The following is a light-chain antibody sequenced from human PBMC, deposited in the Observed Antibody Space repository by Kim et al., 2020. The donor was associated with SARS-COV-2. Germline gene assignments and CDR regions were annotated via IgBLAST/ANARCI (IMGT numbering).Light chain of an antibody. Sequence: QNAKSNCTGNPDNVGKQGAAWLQQNRGHPPKLLSYRNNNRPSGIAERLSASGAGNTASLTITGLQPGDEADYYCSAWDSSLSAWVFGGGTKLTVL. CDR2: RNN. CDR1: PDNVGKQG. V-gene: IGLV10-54*01. CDR3: SAWDSSLSAWV. J-gene: IGLJ3*02.